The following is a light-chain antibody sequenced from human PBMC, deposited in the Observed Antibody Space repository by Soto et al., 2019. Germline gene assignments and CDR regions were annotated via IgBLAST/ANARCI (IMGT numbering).Light chain of an antibody. CDR2: KAS. CDR3: QQYNSYSWT. J-gene: IGKJ1*01. CDR1: QSLSSR. Sequence: DIPMTQSASTLSACVGDRVSIXCRASQSLSSRLAWYQQKPGEAPKLLICKASSLETGVPSRFSGSGSGTEFTLTISSLQPDDFATYYGQQYNSYSWTFGQGTKVDIK. V-gene: IGKV1-5*03.